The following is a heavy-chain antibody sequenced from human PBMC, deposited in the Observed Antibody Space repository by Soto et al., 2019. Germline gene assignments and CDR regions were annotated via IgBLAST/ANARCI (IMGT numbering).Heavy chain of an antibody. V-gene: IGHV4-59*01. CDR2: IYYSGST. CDR1: GGSISSYY. CDR3: AREKLEEAGAFDI. Sequence: SETLSLTCTVSGGSISSYYWSWIRQPPGKGLEWIGYIYYSGSTNYNPSLKSRVTISVDTSKNQFSLKLSSVTAADTAVYYCAREKLEEAGAFDIWGQGTMVTVS. J-gene: IGHJ3*02. D-gene: IGHD3-3*01.